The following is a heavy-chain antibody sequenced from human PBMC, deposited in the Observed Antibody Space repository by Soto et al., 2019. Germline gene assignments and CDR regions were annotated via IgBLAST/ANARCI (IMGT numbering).Heavy chain of an antibody. CDR3: ARVDSGYDEYYFDY. CDR1: RYTFTSYA. CDR2: INAGNGNT. D-gene: IGHD5-12*01. Sequence: QVQLVQSGAEVKKPGASVKVSCKASRYTFTSYAMHWVRQAPGQRLEWMGWINAGNGNTKYSQKFQGRVTITRDTSASTAYMELSSLRSEDTAVYYCARVDSGYDEYYFDYWGQGTLVTVSS. V-gene: IGHV1-3*01. J-gene: IGHJ4*02.